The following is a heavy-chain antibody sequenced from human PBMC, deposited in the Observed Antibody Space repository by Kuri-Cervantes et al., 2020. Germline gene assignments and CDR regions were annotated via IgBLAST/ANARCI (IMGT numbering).Heavy chain of an antibody. CDR1: GDSIRRSTYF. V-gene: IGHV4-39*07. J-gene: IGHJ4*02. CDR2: IYYTGST. Sequence: SETLSLTCTVSGDSIRRSTYFWGWIRQPPGKGLEWIGNIYYTGSTNYNPSLKSRVTMSVDTSKNQFSLKLSSVTVADTAVYYCARVDSWYGSSALDYWGQGTLVTVSS. CDR3: ARVDSWYGSSALDY. D-gene: IGHD6-13*01.